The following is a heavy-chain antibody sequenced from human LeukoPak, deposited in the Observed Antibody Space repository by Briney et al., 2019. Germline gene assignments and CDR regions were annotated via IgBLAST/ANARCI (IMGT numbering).Heavy chain of an antibody. D-gene: IGHD3-3*01. J-gene: IGHJ6*03. CDR2: INHSGST. V-gene: IGHV4-34*01. CDR1: GGSFSGYY. Sequence: SETLSLICAVYGGSFSGYYWSWIRQPPGKGLEWIGEINHSGSTNYNPSLKSRVTISVDTSKNQFSLKLSSVTAADTAVYYCARGQFYYDFWSGYFDRGNYYYMDVWGKGTTVTVSS. CDR3: ARGQFYYDFWSGYFDRGNYYYMDV.